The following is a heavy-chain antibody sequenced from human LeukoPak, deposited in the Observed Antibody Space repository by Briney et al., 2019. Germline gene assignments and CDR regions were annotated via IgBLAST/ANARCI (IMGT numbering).Heavy chain of an antibody. J-gene: IGHJ4*02. Sequence: GGSLRLSCAVSGFTFSSYWMSWVRQAPGKGLEWVANIEQDGSERNYVGSVKGRFTISRDNARNSLYLQMNDLRAEDTAVYYCARRHSGSFYWLWDCWGQGTLVTVSS. V-gene: IGHV3-7*01. CDR2: IEQDGSER. CDR1: GFTFSSYW. D-gene: IGHD1-26*01. CDR3: ARRHSGSFYWLWDC.